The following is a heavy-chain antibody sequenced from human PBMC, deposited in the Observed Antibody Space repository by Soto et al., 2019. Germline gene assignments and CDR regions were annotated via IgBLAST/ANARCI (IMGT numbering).Heavy chain of an antibody. CDR3: ARLGGVDGARWFDY. Sequence: WTWLRQHPRKGLEWIGYIYYTGSTYYNPSLKSRITISVDTSKNQFSLRLSSVTAADTALYYCARLGGVDGARWFDYWGQGTLVTVSS. D-gene: IGHD1-26*01. V-gene: IGHV4-31*02. J-gene: IGHJ4*02. CDR2: IYYTGST.